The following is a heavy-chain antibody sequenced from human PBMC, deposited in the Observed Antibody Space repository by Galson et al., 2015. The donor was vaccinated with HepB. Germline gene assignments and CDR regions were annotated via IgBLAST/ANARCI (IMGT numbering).Heavy chain of an antibody. V-gene: IGHV2-5*01. Sequence: PALVKPTQTLTLTCTFSGFSLSTSGVGVGWIRQPPGKALEWLALIYWNDDKRYSPSLKSRLTITKDTSKNQVVLTVTTMDPVDTGTYYCALSRKLGMNFDYWGQGTLVTVSS. CDR1: GFSLSTSGVG. J-gene: IGHJ4*02. D-gene: IGHD7-27*01. CDR2: IYWNDDK. CDR3: ALSRKLGMNFDY.